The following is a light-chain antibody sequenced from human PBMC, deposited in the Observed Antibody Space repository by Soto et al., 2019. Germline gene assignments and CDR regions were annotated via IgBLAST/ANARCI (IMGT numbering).Light chain of an antibody. CDR1: QGISSY. CDR3: QQYGSSPIT. CDR2: AAS. Sequence: DIQLTQSPSFLSSSVGDRVTITFRASQGISSYLAWYQQKPGKAPKLLIYAASTLQSGVPSRFSGSGSGTDFTLTISRLEPEDFAVYYCQQYGSSPITFGQGTRLEIK. J-gene: IGKJ5*01. V-gene: IGKV1-9*01.